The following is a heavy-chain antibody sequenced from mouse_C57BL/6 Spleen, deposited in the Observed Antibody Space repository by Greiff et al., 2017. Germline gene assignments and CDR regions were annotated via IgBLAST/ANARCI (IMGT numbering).Heavy chain of an antibody. J-gene: IGHJ1*03. Sequence: EVKVVESGGGLVKPGGSLKLSCAASGFTFSSYAMSWVRQTPEKRLEWVATISDGGSYTYYPDNVKGRFTISRDNAKNNLYLQMSHLKSEDTAMYYCARDQTGRGDWYFDVWGTGTTVTVSS. D-gene: IGHD4-1*01. CDR2: ISDGGSYT. V-gene: IGHV5-4*01. CDR3: ARDQTGRGDWYFDV. CDR1: GFTFSSYA.